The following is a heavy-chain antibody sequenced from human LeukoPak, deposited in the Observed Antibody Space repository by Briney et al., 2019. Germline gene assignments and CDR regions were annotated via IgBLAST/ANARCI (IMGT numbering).Heavy chain of an antibody. CDR3: ARGSSGPGGYYFDY. V-gene: IGHV3-33*01. D-gene: IGHD3-22*01. CDR2: IWYDGSNK. Sequence: GGSLRLSCAASGFTFSSYGMHWVRQAPGKGLEWVAVIWYDGSNKYYADSVKGRFTISRDNSKNMLYLQMNSLRAEDTAVYYCARGSSGPGGYYFDYWGQGTLVTVSS. CDR1: GFTFSSYG. J-gene: IGHJ4*02.